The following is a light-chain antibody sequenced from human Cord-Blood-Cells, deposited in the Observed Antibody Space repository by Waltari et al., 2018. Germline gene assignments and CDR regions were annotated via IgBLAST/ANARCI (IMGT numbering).Light chain of an antibody. CDR3: ISYTSSSTWV. CDR2: DGS. J-gene: IGLJ3*02. CDR1: SSEVGGYNY. V-gene: IGLV2-14*01. Sequence: QSALTQPASVSGSPGQSITISCTGTSSEVGGYNYVSWYQQHPGKAPKLMIYDGSNRPSGVANRFSGSKSGNTASLTISGLQAEDEADYYCISYTSSSTWVFGGGTKLTVL.